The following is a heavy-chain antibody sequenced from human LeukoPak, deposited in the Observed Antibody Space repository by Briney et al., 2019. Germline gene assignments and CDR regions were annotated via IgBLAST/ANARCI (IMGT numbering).Heavy chain of an antibody. CDR2: ISYSGST. V-gene: IGHV4-59*01. D-gene: IGHD1-26*01. CDR1: GGSIKSYY. Sequence: SENLSLTCTVFGGSIKSYYWSWIRQPPGKGLEWIGYISYSGSTKYNPSLKSRVTISLDASKNQFSLRLSSVTAADTAVYYCARDRRSVIAGGTNYGMDVWGQGTTVTVSS. J-gene: IGHJ6*02. CDR3: ARDRRSVIAGGTNYGMDV.